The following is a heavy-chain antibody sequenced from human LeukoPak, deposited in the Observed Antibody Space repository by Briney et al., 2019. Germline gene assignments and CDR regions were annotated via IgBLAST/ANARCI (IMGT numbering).Heavy chain of an antibody. CDR1: GYTFTSYY. CDR3: ARASGSYYHYYYYMDV. D-gene: IGHD1-26*01. CDR2: INPSGGST. V-gene: IGHV1-46*01. J-gene: IGHJ6*03. Sequence: ASVKVSCKASGYTFTSYYMHWVRQAPGQGLEWMGIINPSGGSTSYAQKFQGRVTMTRDMSTSTVYMELSSLRSEDTAVYYCARASGSYYHYYYYMDVWGKGTTVTVSS.